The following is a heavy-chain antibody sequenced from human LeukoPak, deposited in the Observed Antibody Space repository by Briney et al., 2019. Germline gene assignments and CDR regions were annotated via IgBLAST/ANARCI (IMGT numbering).Heavy chain of an antibody. V-gene: IGHV5-51*01. CDR1: GYSFTSYW. CDR2: IYPGDSDT. J-gene: IGHJ4*02. CDR3: ARQSLSLDTGFDY. Sequence: SGGSLQISCQGSGYSFTSYWIGWVRQLPGKGLEWMGIIYPGDSDTGYSPSFQGQVTISADKSISTAYLQWSSLKASDTAMYYCARQSLSLDTGFDYWGQGTLVTVSS.